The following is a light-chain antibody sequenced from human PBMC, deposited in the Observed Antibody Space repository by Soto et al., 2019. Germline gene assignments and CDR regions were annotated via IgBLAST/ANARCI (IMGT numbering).Light chain of an antibody. V-gene: IGKV2-28*01. CDR2: LGS. CDR1: QSLLHSDGYKY. CDR3: MQTLQTPFT. J-gene: IGKJ3*01. Sequence: IVMTQSPVSLPVTPGEPASISCKSSQSLLHSDGYKYLDWYVQKAGQSPQLLIYLGSHRASGVPDRISGSGSGTDFTLKISKVEADDVGVYYCMQTLQTPFTFGPGTQVDIE.